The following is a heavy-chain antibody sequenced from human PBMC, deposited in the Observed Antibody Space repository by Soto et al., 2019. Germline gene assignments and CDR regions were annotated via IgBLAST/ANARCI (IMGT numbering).Heavy chain of an antibody. D-gene: IGHD3-3*01. CDR3: ARVTIFGVAQYYMDV. V-gene: IGHV4-59*08. CDR1: GGSISSYY. Sequence: SETLSLTCTVSGGSISSYYWSWIRQPPGKGLEWIGYIYYSGSTNYNPSLKSRVTISVDTSKNQFSLKLSSVTAADTAVYYCARVTIFGVAQYYMDVWGKGTTVTVPS. CDR2: IYYSGST. J-gene: IGHJ6*03.